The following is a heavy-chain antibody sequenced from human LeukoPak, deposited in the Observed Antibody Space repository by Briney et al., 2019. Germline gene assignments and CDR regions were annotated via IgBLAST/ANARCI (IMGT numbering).Heavy chain of an antibody. Sequence: PSETLSLTCAVYGGSFSGYYWSWIRQPPGKGLEWIGSIYYSGSTYYNPSLKSRVTISVDTSRNQFSLKLSSVTAADTAVYYCASRVGAVYYFDYWGQGTLVTVSS. J-gene: IGHJ4*02. D-gene: IGHD1-26*01. V-gene: IGHV4-34*01. CDR1: GGSFSGYY. CDR2: IYYSGST. CDR3: ASRVGAVYYFDY.